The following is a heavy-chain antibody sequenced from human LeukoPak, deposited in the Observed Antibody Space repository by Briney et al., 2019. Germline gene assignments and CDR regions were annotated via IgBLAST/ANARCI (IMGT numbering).Heavy chain of an antibody. CDR2: IYWNDDK. CDR1: GFSLSTSGVG. D-gene: IGHD4-23*01. CDR3: AHSPTYGGKGLNWFDP. Sequence: SGPTLVKPTQTLTLTCTFSGFSLSTSGVGVGWIRQPPGKALEWLALIYWNDDKRYSPSLKSRLTITKDTSKNQVVLTMTNMDPVDTATYYCAHSPTYGGKGLNWFDPWGQGTLVTVSS. J-gene: IGHJ5*02. V-gene: IGHV2-5*01.